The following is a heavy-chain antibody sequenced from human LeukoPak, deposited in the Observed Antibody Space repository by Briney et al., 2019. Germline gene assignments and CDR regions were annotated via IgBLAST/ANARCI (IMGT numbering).Heavy chain of an antibody. CDR3: ARGRRGGTMVRGVIYYYGMDV. J-gene: IGHJ6*02. D-gene: IGHD3-10*01. CDR1: GGSFSGYY. CDR2: INHSGST. V-gene: IGHV4-34*01. Sequence: SETLSLTCAVYGGSFSGYYWSWIRQPPGKGVEGIGEINHSGSTNYNPSLKSRVTISVDTSKNQFSLKLSSVTAADTAVYYCARGRRGGTMVRGVIYYYGMDVWGQGTTVTVSS.